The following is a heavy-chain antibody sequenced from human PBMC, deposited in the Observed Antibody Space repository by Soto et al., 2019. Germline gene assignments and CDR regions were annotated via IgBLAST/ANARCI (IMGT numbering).Heavy chain of an antibody. V-gene: IGHV3-21*01. Sequence: PGGSLRLSCAASGFTFTRYSMNWVRQAPGKGLEWVSSISSTTNYIYYADSMKGRFTVSRDNAENSVYLEMNSLSAEDTALYYCARESEDLTSNFDYWGQGTLVTV. CDR1: GFTFTRYS. J-gene: IGHJ4*02. CDR3: ARESEDLTSNFDY. CDR2: ISSTTNYI.